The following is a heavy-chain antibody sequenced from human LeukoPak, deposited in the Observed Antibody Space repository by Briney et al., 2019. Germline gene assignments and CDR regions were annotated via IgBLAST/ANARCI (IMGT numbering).Heavy chain of an antibody. V-gene: IGHV1-46*01. J-gene: IGHJ4*02. CDR3: ARDWAAVGGDY. CDR1: GYTFTSYY. D-gene: IGHD6-19*01. Sequence: ASVKVSCKASGYTFTSYYMHWVRQAPGQGIEWMGIINPSGGSTSYAQKFQGRVTMTRDMSTSTVYMELSSLRSEDTAVYYCARDWAAVGGDYWGQGTLVTVSS. CDR2: INPSGGST.